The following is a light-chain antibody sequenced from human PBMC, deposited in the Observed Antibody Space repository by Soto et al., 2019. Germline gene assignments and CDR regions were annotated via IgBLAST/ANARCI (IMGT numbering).Light chain of an antibody. CDR3: QQSNSIPYT. CDR1: QSISNY. J-gene: IGKJ2*01. V-gene: IGKV1-39*01. CDR2: AAS. Sequence: DLQMTQSPSSLSASVGDRVTITCRASQSISNYLNWYQQKPGKAPKLLIYAASSLQRGVPSRFSGSNSGTYFTLTISSLQLEDFATYYCQQSNSIPYTFGQGTKLEIK.